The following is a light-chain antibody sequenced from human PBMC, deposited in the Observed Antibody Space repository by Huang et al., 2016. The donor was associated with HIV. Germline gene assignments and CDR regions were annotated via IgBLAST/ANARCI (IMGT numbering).Light chain of an antibody. CDR2: YGS. V-gene: IGKV6-21*02. CDR3: LQSSSLPPT. J-gene: IGKJ3*01. Sequence: EIVLTQSPDFQSVTPKETVTITCRSSQSLAFGFHWDQTKPDQSPKLLIKYGSQSISGVPSRFSGSGSGTDFTLTINGLEAEDVATYYCLQSSSLPPTFGPGTKVDLK. CDR1: QSLAFG.